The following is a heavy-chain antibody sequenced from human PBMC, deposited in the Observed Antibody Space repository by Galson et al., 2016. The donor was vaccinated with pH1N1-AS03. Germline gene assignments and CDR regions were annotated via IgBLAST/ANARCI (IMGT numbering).Heavy chain of an antibody. V-gene: IGHV3-48*03. CDR2: ITGVGVT. CDR3: TRDGTDTYFDFDF. Sequence: SLRLSCAASGFAFRSHSMNWVRQAPGKGLEWISYITGVGVTMYGDSVRGRFVLSSDNAKNSVSLQMNSLRAEDTAIYYCTRDGTDTYFDFDFWGQGTLVTVSS. D-gene: IGHD2/OR15-2a*01. J-gene: IGHJ4*02. CDR1: GFAFRSHS.